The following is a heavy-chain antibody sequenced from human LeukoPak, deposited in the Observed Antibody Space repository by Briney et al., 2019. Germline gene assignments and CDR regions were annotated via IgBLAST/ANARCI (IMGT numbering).Heavy chain of an antibody. CDR3: AREGGDPRWLDP. D-gene: IGHD6-25*01. Sequence: SETLSLTCTVSGGSISTFYWTWIRQPAGKGLEWIGRINDSGSTNYNPSLRSRVSMSVDRSKNQFSVTLSSVTAADTAVYFCAREGGDPRWLDPWGQGTLVTVSS. J-gene: IGHJ5*02. V-gene: IGHV4-4*07. CDR2: INDSGST. CDR1: GGSISTFY.